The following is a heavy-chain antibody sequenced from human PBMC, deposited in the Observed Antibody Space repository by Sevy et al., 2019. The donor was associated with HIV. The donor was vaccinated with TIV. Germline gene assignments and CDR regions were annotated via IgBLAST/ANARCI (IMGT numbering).Heavy chain of an antibody. CDR3: ARVLGYCSGGSCYSVKSYYYYGMDV. CDR2: ISYDGSNK. D-gene: IGHD2-15*01. Sequence: GESLKISCAASGFTFSSYAMHWVRQAPGKGLEWVAVISYDGSNKYYAASVKGRFTISRDNSKNTLYLQMNSLRAEDTAVYYCARVLGYCSGGSCYSVKSYYYYGMDVWGQGTTVTVSS. V-gene: IGHV3-30-3*01. CDR1: GFTFSSYA. J-gene: IGHJ6*02.